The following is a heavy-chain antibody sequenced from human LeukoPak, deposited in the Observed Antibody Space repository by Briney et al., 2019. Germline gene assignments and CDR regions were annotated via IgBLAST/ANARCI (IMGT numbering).Heavy chain of an antibody. J-gene: IGHJ4*02. Sequence: PSETLSLTCTVSGGSISSYYWSWIRQPPGKGLEWIGYIYYSGSTNYNPSLKSRVTISVDTSKNQFSLKLSSVTAADTAVYYCARGYSSSIIDYWGQGTLVTVSS. CDR1: GGSISSYY. CDR2: IYYSGST. D-gene: IGHD6-6*01. V-gene: IGHV4-59*01. CDR3: ARGYSSSIIDY.